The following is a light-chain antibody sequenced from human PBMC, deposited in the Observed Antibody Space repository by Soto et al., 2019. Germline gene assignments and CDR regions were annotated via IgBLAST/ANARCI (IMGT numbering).Light chain of an antibody. J-gene: IGKJ5*01. CDR1: QYVSNK. CDR3: KQYKEWPPFT. V-gene: IGKV3-15*01. Sequence: EIVMTQSPATLSVSPGETATLSCRASQYVSNKVAWYQQKPGQAPSLLTLGASTRATGVPARFSGSGSGTEFTLSISSLQSEDFAVYYCKQYKEWPPFTFGQGTRLEI. CDR2: GAS.